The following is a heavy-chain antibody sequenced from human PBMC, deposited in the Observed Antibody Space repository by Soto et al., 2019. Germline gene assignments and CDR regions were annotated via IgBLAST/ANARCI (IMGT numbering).Heavy chain of an antibody. D-gene: IGHD3-22*01. Sequence: GVSLRLSCAASGFTFSSYAMSWVRQAPGKGLEWVSAISGSGGSTYYADSVKGRFTISRDNSKNTLYLQMNSLKTEDTAVYYCTTDSYFTLKLVRFAYWGLGTLVTVSS. CDR1: GFTFSSYA. J-gene: IGHJ4*01. CDR2: ISGSGGST. CDR3: TTDSYFTLKLVRFAY. V-gene: IGHV3-23*01.